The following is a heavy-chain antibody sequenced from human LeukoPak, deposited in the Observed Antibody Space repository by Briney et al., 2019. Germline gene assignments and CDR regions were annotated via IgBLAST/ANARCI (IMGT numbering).Heavy chain of an antibody. CDR1: GYTFTGYY. CDR2: INPNSGGT. V-gene: IGHV1-2*02. D-gene: IGHD3-22*01. Sequence: GASVKVSCKASGYTFTGYYMHWVRQAPGQGLEWMGWINPNSGGTNYAQKLQGRVTMTTDTSTSTAYMELRSLRSDDTAVYYCARDPQPYDSSGYGGYWGQGTLVTVSS. CDR3: ARDPQPYDSSGYGGY. J-gene: IGHJ4*02.